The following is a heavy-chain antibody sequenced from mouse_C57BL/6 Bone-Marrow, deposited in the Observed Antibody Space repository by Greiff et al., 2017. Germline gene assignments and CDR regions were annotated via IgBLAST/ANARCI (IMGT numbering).Heavy chain of an antibody. CDR3: ARGGNYRYFDV. CDR1: GYTFTDYN. V-gene: IGHV1-22*01. CDR2: INPNNGGT. Sequence: EVQLQESGPELVKPGASVKMSCKASGYTFTDYNMHWVKQSHGKSLEWIGYINPNNGGTSYNQKFKGKATLTVNKSSSTAYMELRSLTSEDSAVYYCARGGNYRYFDVWGTGTTVTVSS. J-gene: IGHJ1*03. D-gene: IGHD2-1*01.